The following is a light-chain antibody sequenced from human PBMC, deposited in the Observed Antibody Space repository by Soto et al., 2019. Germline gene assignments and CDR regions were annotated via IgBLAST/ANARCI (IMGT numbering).Light chain of an antibody. CDR1: RDDIGAYDY. CDR3: NSYTNSSAVV. Sequence: QSVLTQPASVSGSPGQSITISCAGTRDDIGAYDYVSWYQQHPGNAPKLLVYEVINRPSGVSDRFSGSKSGNTASLTISGLQAEDEADYYCNSYTNSSAVVFGGGTKVTVL. J-gene: IGLJ2*01. V-gene: IGLV2-14*01. CDR2: EVI.